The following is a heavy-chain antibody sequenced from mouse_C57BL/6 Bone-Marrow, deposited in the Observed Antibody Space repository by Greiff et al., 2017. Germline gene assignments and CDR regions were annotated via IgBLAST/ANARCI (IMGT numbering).Heavy chain of an antibody. CDR3: ARMDYGSSYVDYAMDY. D-gene: IGHD1-1*01. Sequence: QVTLKVCGPGILQPSQTLSLTCSFSGFSLSTFGLGVGWIRQPSGKGLEWLAHIWWDDDKYYNPALKSRLTISKATSKNQVFLKIANVDTADTATYYCARMDYGSSYVDYAMDYWGQGTSVTVSS. CDR2: IWWDDDK. CDR1: GFSLSTFGLG. V-gene: IGHV8-8*01. J-gene: IGHJ4*01.